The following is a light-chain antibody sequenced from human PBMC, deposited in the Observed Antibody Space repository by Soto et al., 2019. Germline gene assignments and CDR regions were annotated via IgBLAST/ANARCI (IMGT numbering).Light chain of an antibody. Sequence: IVMTQSPATLSVSPGERATLSCRASQNVSSNLAWYQQKPGQAPRLLIYGASTRATGFPARFSGSGSGTEFTLTISSLQSEDCAVYYCQQYNYWPRTFGQGTKVEMK. CDR1: QNVSSN. CDR2: GAS. V-gene: IGKV3-15*01. J-gene: IGKJ1*01. CDR3: QQYNYWPRT.